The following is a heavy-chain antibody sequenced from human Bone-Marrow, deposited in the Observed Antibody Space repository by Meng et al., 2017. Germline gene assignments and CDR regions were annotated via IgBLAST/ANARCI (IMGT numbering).Heavy chain of an antibody. CDR3: ARDLYYYDSSGMNWFDP. CDR2: IIPIFGTA. V-gene: IGHV1-69*05. D-gene: IGHD3-22*01. J-gene: IGHJ5*02. CDR1: GGTFSSYA. Sequence: QVLLVLSGAEGKKPGSSVKGSCKALGGTFSSYAISWVRQAPGQGLEWMGGIIPIFGTANYAQKFQGRVTITTDESTSTAYMELSSLRSEDTAVYYCARDLYYYDSSGMNWFDPWGQGTLVTVSS.